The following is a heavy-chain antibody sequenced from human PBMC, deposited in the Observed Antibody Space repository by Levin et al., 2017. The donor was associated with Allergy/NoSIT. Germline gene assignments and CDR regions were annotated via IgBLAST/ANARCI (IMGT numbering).Heavy chain of an antibody. CDR2: INPNTGGK. CDR1: GYTFTGYY. J-gene: IGHJ3*02. V-gene: IGHV1-2*02. Sequence: GESLKISCKASGYTFTGYYIHWVRQAPGQGLEWMGWINPNTGGKNYARKFQARVTMTRDTSISTAYMQLSSLTSDDTAVYYCARGPYCSAATCYVSHVFDIWGQGTMVTVSP. D-gene: IGHD2-2*01. CDR3: ARGPYCSAATCYVSHVFDI.